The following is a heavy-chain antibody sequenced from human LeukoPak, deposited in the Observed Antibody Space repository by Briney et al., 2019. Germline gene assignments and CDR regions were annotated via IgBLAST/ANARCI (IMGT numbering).Heavy chain of an antibody. CDR1: GFTFSSYS. J-gene: IGHJ4*02. CDR2: ISRSSSYI. D-gene: IGHD2-15*01. CDR3: ARDFSGYCSGGSCY. V-gene: IGHV3-21*01. Sequence: GGSLSLSCAASGFTFSSYSMSWARQAPGEGLEWVLSISRSSSYIYYADSVKGRFTISRDNDNNSLYLQKNSLRAEDTAVYYCARDFSGYCSGGSCYWGQGTLVTVSS.